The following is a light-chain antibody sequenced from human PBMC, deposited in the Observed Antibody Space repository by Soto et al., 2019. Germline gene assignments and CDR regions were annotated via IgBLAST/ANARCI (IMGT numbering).Light chain of an antibody. CDR1: RNIGSN. CDR3: QQRGKWPST. Sequence: EVVMTQSPATLSASPGERVILSCRASRNIGSNLAWYQQRPGQAPRLLMYGASTRATGVGARFTGSGSATDFSLTITSLEPEDFAVYFCQQRGKWPSTFGPGTKVDIK. V-gene: IGKV3-11*01. CDR2: GAS. J-gene: IGKJ2*02.